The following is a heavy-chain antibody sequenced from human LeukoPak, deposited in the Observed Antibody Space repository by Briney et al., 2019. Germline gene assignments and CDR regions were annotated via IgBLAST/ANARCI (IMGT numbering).Heavy chain of an antibody. J-gene: IGHJ4*02. CDR3: ARQNLGKYGSLGY. Sequence: SETLSLTCSVSIYSIRSGYFWAWIRQSPGKGLEWIGNIYHDGSTYYNSSLKSRIIISVDTSKNQFSLKLSSVTAADTAVYYCARQNLGKYGSLGYWGQGTLVTVSS. V-gene: IGHV4-38-2*02. CDR2: IYHDGST. CDR1: IYSIRSGYF. D-gene: IGHD3-16*01.